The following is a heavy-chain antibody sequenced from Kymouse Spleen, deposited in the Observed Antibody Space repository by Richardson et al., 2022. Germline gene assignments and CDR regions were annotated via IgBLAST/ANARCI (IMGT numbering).Heavy chain of an antibody. V-gene: IGHV3-30*18. CDR3: AKALDCTNGVCYTDYYYYGMDV. CDR1: GFTFSSYG. D-gene: IGHD2-8*01. Sequence: QVQLVESGGGVVQPGRSLRLSCAASGFTFSSYGMHWVRQAPGKGLEWVAVISYDGSNKYYADSVKGRFTISRDNSKNTLYLQMNSLRAEDTAVYYCAKALDCTNGVCYTDYYYYGMDVWGQGTTVTVSS. J-gene: IGHJ6*02. CDR2: ISYDGSNK.